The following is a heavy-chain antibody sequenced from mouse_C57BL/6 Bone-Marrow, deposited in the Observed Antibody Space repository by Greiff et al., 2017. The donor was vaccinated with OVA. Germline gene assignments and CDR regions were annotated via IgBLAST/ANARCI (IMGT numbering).Heavy chain of an antibody. V-gene: IGHV1-76*01. J-gene: IGHJ2*01. CDR1: GYTFTDYY. CDR2: IYPGSGNT. CDR3: ARDCFDY. Sequence: QVQLKESGAELVRPGASVKLSCKASGYTFTDYYINWVKQRPGQGLEWIARIYPGSGNTYYNEKFKGKATLTAEKSSSTAYMQLSSLTSEDSAVYFCARDCFDYWGQGTTLTVSS.